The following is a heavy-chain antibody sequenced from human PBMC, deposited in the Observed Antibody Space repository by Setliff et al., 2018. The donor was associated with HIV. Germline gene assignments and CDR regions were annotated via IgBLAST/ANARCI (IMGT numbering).Heavy chain of an antibody. D-gene: IGHD3-10*01. CDR2: MSYTGAT. V-gene: IGHV4-39*02. CDR3: ARGGRRRGFYYFGLDV. Sequence: PSETLSLTCSVSGGSISSSSYYWGWIRQPPGKGLDWIGSMSYTGATYDNPSLKSRVTISVDTSKNQFSLKLTSVTAADAAVYYCARGGRRRGFYYFGLDVWGQGTTVTVSS. J-gene: IGHJ6*02. CDR1: GGSISSSSYY.